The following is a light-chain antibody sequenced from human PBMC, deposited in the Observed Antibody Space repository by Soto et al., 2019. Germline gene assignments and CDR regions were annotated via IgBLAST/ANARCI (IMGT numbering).Light chain of an antibody. CDR1: QGIGSY. Sequence: DIQLTQSPSFLSASVGDRVTITCRASQGIGSYLAWYQQRPGKAPKLLIYAASTLQSGVPSRFSDSGSGTEFTLTISSLQPEDFATFYCQQLNSYPRTFGQGTKLEIK. V-gene: IGKV1-9*01. CDR3: QQLNSYPRT. J-gene: IGKJ2*01. CDR2: AAS.